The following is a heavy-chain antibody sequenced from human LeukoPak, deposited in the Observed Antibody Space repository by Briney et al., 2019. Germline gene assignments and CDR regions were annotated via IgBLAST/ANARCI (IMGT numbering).Heavy chain of an antibody. V-gene: IGHV3-11*01. D-gene: IGHD1-26*01. Sequence: GGSLRLSCAAFGFIFSDYYMSWIRQAPGKGLEWVSYISNSGSSIYYADSVKGRFTISRDSAKSSLYLQMNSLRAEDTAVYYCARDGILGATSGDYWGQGTLVTVSS. CDR1: GFIFSDYY. J-gene: IGHJ4*02. CDR3: ARDGILGATSGDY. CDR2: ISNSGSSI.